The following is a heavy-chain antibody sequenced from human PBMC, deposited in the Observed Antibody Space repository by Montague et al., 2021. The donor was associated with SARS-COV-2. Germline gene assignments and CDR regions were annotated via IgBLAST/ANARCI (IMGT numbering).Heavy chain of an antibody. Sequence: SETLSLTCTVSGGSISSYYWSRIRQPPGKGLEWIGYIYYSGSTNYNPSLKSRVTISVGTSKNQFSLKLSSVTAADTAVYYCARGSRQWLVRPPHYYYFDYWGQGTLVTVSS. CDR3: ARGSRQWLVRPPHYYYFDY. J-gene: IGHJ4*02. V-gene: IGHV4-59*12. D-gene: IGHD6-19*01. CDR1: GGSISSYY. CDR2: IYYSGST.